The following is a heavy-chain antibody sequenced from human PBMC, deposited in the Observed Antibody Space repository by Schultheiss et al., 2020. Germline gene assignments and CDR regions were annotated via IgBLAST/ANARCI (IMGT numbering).Heavy chain of an antibody. J-gene: IGHJ4*02. CDR3: ARPSRSSSSVWIDY. V-gene: IGHV4-39*01. Sequence: SETLSLTCTVSGGSISSSSYYWGWIRQPPGKGLEWIGSIYYSGSTYYNPSLKSRVTISVDTSKNQFSLKLSSVTAADTAVYYCARPSRSSSSVWIDYWGQGTLVTVSS. CDR1: GGSISSSSYY. CDR2: IYYSGST. D-gene: IGHD6-13*01.